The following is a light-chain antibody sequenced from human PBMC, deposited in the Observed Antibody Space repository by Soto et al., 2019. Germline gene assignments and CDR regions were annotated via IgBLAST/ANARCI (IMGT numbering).Light chain of an antibody. CDR3: SSYTTNITPVV. V-gene: IGLV2-8*01. CDR1: SSDVGGYNY. CDR2: EVT. Sequence: QSVLTQPPSASGSPGQSVTISCTGTSSDVGGYNYVSWYQQHPGKAPRLMVYEVTKRPSGVPARFSGSKSGNTASLTVSGLQAEDEADYYCSSYTTNITPVVFGGGTKLTVL. J-gene: IGLJ2*01.